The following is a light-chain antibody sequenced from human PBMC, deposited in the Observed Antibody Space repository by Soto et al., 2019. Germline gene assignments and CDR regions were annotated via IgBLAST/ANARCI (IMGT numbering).Light chain of an antibody. J-gene: IGLJ1*01. CDR1: SSDVGGYNC. CDR3: SSYTSGTTLYV. V-gene: IGLV2-14*01. CDR2: ASS. Sequence: QSALTQPASVSGSPGQSITISCTGTSSDVGGYNCVSWYQHHAGKAPRLMIYASSNRPSGVSHRFSGSRSGNTASLTISGLQAEDEADYYCSSYTSGTTLYVFGTGTKVTVL.